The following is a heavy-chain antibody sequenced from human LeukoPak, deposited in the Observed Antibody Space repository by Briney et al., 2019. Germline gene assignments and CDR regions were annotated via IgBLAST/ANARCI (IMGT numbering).Heavy chain of an antibody. J-gene: IGHJ3*02. CDR3: ARKRVLSAFDI. D-gene: IGHD5-24*01. V-gene: IGHV3-23*01. CDR2: ISGSGGST. Sequence: GGSLRLSCVVSGFTFSSYAMSWVRQAPGKGLEWVSGISGSGGSTYYADSVKGRFTISRDNAKNSLYLQMNSLRAEDTAVYYCARKRVLSAFDIWGQGTMVTVSS. CDR1: GFTFSSYA.